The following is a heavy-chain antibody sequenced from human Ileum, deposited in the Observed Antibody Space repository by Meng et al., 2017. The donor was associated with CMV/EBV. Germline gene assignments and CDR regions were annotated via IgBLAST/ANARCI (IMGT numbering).Heavy chain of an antibody. J-gene: IGHJ5*02. Sequence: YTFTGYYMHWVRQAPGQGLEWMGWINPNSGGTNYAQKFQGRVTMTRDTSISTAYMVLSRLRSDDTAVYYCARDLGTNIVATINWFDPWGQGTLVTVSS. V-gene: IGHV1-2*02. CDR2: INPNSGGT. CDR3: ARDLGTNIVATINWFDP. D-gene: IGHD5-12*01. CDR1: YTFTGYY.